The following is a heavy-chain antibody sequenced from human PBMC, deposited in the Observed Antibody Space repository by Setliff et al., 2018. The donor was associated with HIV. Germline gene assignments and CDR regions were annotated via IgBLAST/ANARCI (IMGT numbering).Heavy chain of an antibody. CDR1: GGSIVSSSYY. CDR3: VKDLPVPHDNGDKFDC. CDR2: ISSSSKYI. J-gene: IGHJ4*02. Sequence: ETLSLTCTVSGGSIVSSSYYWGWIRQPPGKGLEWVSSISSSSKYIYHADSVKGRFTISRDNAENTVFLQMNSLTAEDTAVYYCVKDLPVPHDNGDKFDCWGQGTLVTVSS. V-gene: IGHV3-21*01. D-gene: IGHD4-17*01.